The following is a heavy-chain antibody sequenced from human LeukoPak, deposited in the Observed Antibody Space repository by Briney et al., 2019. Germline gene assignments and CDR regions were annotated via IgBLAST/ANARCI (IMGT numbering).Heavy chain of an antibody. CDR3: AKFRHPEGHGMDV. CDR1: GFTFSSYA. CDR2: ISGSGGST. J-gene: IGHJ6*02. V-gene: IGHV3-23*01. Sequence: GGSLRLSCAASGFTFSSYAMSWVRQAPGKGLEWVSAISGSGGSTYYADSVKGRFTISRDNSKNTLHLQMNSLRAEDTAVYYCAKFRHPEGHGMDVWGQGTTVTVSS.